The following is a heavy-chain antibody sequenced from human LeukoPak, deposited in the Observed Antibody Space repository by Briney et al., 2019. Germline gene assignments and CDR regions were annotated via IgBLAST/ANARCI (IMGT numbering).Heavy chain of an antibody. CDR3: ARGGVGQQLVFWFDP. CDR2: IIPIFGTA. J-gene: IGHJ5*02. CDR1: GYTFTSYD. V-gene: IGHV1-69*13. D-gene: IGHD6-13*01. Sequence: ASVKVSCKASGYTFTSYDINWVRQAPGQGLEWMGGIIPIFGTANYAQKFQGRVTITADESTSTAYMELSSLRSEDTAVYYCARGGVGQQLVFWFDPWGQGTLVTVSS.